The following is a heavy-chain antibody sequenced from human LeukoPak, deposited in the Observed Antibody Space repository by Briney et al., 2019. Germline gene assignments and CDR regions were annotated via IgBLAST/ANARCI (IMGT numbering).Heavy chain of an antibody. J-gene: IGHJ4*02. V-gene: IGHV3-15*01. CDR2: IKSKTDGGTA. D-gene: IGHD2-8*02. Sequence: GGSLRLSCAVSGFTFSIAWMTWVRHTPGGGREWVGRIKSKTDGGTADYAAPVKGRFTISRDDSINMVYLQMNSLKTDDTAVYYCSRLLSTGGYWGQGTLVTVFS. CDR1: GFTFSIAW. CDR3: SRLLSTGGY.